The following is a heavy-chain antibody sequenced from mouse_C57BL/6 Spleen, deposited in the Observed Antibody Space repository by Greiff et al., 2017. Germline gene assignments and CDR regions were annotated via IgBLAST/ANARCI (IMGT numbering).Heavy chain of an antibody. CDR1: GYTFTSYW. CDR3: ARGEYGYDPFAY. V-gene: IGHV1-52*01. J-gene: IGHJ3*01. CDR2: IDPSDSET. D-gene: IGHD2-2*01. Sequence: QVQLQQPGAELVRPGSSVKLSCKASGYTFTSYWMHWVKQRPIQGLEWIGNIDPSDSETHYNQKFKDKATLTVDKSSSTAYMQLSSLTSEDSAVYYCARGEYGYDPFAYWGQGTLVTVSA.